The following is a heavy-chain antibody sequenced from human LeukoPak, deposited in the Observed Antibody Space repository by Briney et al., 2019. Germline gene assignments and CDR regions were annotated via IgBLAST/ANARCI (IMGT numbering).Heavy chain of an antibody. CDR1: GLTFSSYA. CDR3: ARDKPTTMILDY. Sequence: GGSLRLSCAASGLTFSSYAMHWVRQAPGKGLEWVAVISYDGSNKYYADSVKGRFTTSRDNSKNTLYLQMNSLRAEDTAVYYCARDKPTTMILDYWGQGTLVTVSS. CDR2: ISYDGSNK. D-gene: IGHD3-22*01. V-gene: IGHV3-30-3*01. J-gene: IGHJ4*02.